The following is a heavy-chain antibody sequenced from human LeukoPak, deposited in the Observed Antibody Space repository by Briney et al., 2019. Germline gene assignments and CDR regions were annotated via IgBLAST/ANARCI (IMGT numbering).Heavy chain of an antibody. CDR2: IYPGDSDT. CDR1: GYSFTTYW. J-gene: IGHJ4*02. CDR3: ARMRHVRSSVDF. Sequence: GESLKISCKGSGYSFTTYWIGWVRQMPGKGLEWMAIIYPGDSDTRYSPSFQGQVTVSADKSINTAYIHWSSLEASDTAMYYCARMRHVRSSVDFWGQRTLVTVSS. V-gene: IGHV5-51*01.